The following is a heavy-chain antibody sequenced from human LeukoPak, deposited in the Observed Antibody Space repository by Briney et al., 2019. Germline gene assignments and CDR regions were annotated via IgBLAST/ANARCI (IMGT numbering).Heavy chain of an antibody. CDR1: GFTVSSSY. Sequence: GGSLRLSCAASGFTVSSSYMTWVRQAPGKGLEWVSVIYSGGTTFYADSVKGRFTLSRDNSKNTFYLQMNSLRVEDTAVYYCARPTVKGNWGQGTLVTASS. V-gene: IGHV3-53*01. CDR3: ARPTVKGN. J-gene: IGHJ4*02. CDR2: IYSGGTT. D-gene: IGHD2-21*02.